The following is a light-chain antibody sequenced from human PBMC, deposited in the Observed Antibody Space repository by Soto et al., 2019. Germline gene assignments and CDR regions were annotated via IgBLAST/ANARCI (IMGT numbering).Light chain of an antibody. CDR1: QGISKY. V-gene: IGKV1-17*03. J-gene: IGKJ5*01. CDR3: LQHNSSPFT. Sequence: DIQMTQSPSAMSASAGDRVTITCRASQGISKYLAWFQQKPGKDPTRLIYAASSLESGVPSRFRGSGSGTEFTLTISRLQPEDFATYYCLQHNSSPFTFGQGTRLEIK. CDR2: AAS.